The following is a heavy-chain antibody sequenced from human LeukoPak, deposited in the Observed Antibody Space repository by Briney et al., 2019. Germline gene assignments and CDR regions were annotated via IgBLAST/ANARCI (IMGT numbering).Heavy chain of an antibody. CDR2: MNPNSGDT. Sequence: ASVKVSCKASGYTFINYDINWVRQATGQGLEWMGWMNPNSGDTGYAQKFQGRVTMTRNTSINTAYMELSSLRSEDTAVYYCARSRWLQLDAFDIWGLGTMVTVSS. J-gene: IGHJ3*02. V-gene: IGHV1-8*01. CDR1: GYTFINYD. CDR3: ARSRWLQLDAFDI. D-gene: IGHD5-24*01.